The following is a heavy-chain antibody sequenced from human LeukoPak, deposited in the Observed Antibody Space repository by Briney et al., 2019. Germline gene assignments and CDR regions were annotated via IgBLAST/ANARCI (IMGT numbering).Heavy chain of an antibody. Sequence: GGSLRLSCAASGFTFSSYGMHWVSQAPGKGLEWVAVTWYDGSNKYYADSVKGRFTISRDNPKNTLYLQMNSLRVEDTAVYYCARVHWGNYYLNAFDIWGQGTMVTVSS. D-gene: IGHD3-10*01. V-gene: IGHV3-33*01. CDR2: TWYDGSNK. CDR1: GFTFSSYG. J-gene: IGHJ3*02. CDR3: ARVHWGNYYLNAFDI.